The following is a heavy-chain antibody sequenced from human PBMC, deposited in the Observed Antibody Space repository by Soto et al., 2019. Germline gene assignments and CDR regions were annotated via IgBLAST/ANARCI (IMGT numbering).Heavy chain of an antibody. CDR2: INHSGST. J-gene: IGHJ4*02. CDR3: ARVSRYYYDRSGPYDY. Sequence: SETLSLTCAVYGGSFSGYYWSGIRQPPGKGLEWIGEINHSGSTNYNPSLKSRVTISVDTSKNQFSLKLSSVTAADTAVYYCARVSRYYYDRSGPYDYWGQGTLVTVSS. D-gene: IGHD3-22*01. CDR1: GGSFSGYY. V-gene: IGHV4-34*01.